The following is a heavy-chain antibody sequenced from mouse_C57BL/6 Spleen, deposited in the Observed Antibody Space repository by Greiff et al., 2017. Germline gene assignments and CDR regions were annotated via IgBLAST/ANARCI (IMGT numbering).Heavy chain of an antibody. CDR2: IDPSDSYT. CDR1: GYTFTSYW. CDR3: ARGGPSAGN. D-gene: IGHD4-1*01. V-gene: IGHV1-50*01. Sequence: QVQLQQPGAELVKPGASVKLSCKASGYTFTSYWMQWVKQRPGQGLEWIGEIDPSDSYTNYNQKFKGKATLTVDTSSSTAYMQLSSLTSEDSAVYYCARGGPSAGNWGQGTLVTVSA. J-gene: IGHJ3*01.